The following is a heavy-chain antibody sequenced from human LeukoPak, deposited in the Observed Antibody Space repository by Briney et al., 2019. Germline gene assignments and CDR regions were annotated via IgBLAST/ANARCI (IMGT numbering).Heavy chain of an antibody. V-gene: IGHV3-21*01. J-gene: IGHJ6*02. CDR3: ARYFLTTSGGMDV. Sequence: GGSLRLSCAAPGFAFSTYSMNWVRQAPGKGLEWVSSISSSGSYIYSPDSLKGRFTISRDNAKNSLYLQMNSLRAEDTAVYYCARYFLTTSGGMDVWGQGTTVTVSS. D-gene: IGHD1-14*01. CDR2: ISSSGSYI. CDR1: GFAFSTYS.